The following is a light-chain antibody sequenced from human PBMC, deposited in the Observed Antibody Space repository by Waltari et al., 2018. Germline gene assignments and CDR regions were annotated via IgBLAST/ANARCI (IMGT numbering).Light chain of an antibody. CDR3: HQYDRSPWT. CDR1: QSIGNNY. V-gene: IGKV3-20*01. Sequence: ENVLTQSPGTLSLSPGERATLSCRASQSIGNNYFAWYQQKPGQAPRLLIYAASIRATGIPDRSSGSGSGTDFTLTISRLEPEDFAVFYCHQYDRSPWTFGQGTKVEF. CDR2: AAS. J-gene: IGKJ1*01.